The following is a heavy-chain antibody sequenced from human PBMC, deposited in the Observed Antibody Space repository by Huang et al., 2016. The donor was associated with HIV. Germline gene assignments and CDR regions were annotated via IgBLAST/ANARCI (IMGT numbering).Heavy chain of an antibody. V-gene: IGHV4-39*02. CDR3: ARLPGSITMIRGVITDPY. J-gene: IGHJ4*02. CDR1: GGSIRSDNYY. CDR2: IYYSGGT. D-gene: IGHD3-10*01. Sequence: QLQLQESGPGLVKPSETLSLTCTVSGGSIRSDNYYWGWIRQPPGKGLEWIGSIYYSGGTYYNPSLNRRVTITVDTSKNHFSLRMRSVTAADTAVYYCARLPGSITMIRGVITDPYWGQGTLVTVSS.